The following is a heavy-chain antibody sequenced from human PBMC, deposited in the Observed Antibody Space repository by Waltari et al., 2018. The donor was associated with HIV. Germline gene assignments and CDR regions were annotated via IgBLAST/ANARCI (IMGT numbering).Heavy chain of an antibody. J-gene: IGHJ6*02. CDR1: GFILSSYW. V-gene: IGHV3-7*01. Sequence: VLLVESGGGLVQPGGSLRLSCGTSGFILSSYWMSWVRQAPGQGLEWLANIKPDGSETYYVDSVKGRFTISRDNAKNSVYLQMDSLRVEDTALYFCARDTGSQYYYYGMDVWGQGTMVSVS. CDR3: ARDTGSQYYYYGMDV. D-gene: IGHD3-10*01. CDR2: IKPDGSET.